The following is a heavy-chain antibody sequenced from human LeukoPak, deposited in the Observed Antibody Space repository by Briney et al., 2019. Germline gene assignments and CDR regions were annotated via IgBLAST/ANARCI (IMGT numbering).Heavy chain of an antibody. D-gene: IGHD3-10*01. J-gene: IGHJ5*02. CDR1: GFTFSTYS. CDR2: ISSSSSHI. CDR3: ARDAYSGYYFGA. Sequence: GGSLRLSCAASGFTFSTYSMNWVRQAPGKGLEWVSYISSSSSHIYYGDSVKGRFTISRDNAKNSLYLQMNSLRAEDTAVYYCARDAYSGYYFGAWGQGTLVTVSS. V-gene: IGHV3-21*05.